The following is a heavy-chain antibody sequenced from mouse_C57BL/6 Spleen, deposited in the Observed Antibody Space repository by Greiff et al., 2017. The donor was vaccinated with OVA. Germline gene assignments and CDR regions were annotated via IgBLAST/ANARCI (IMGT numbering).Heavy chain of an antibody. Sequence: EVQVVESGGGLVKPGGSLKLSCAASGFTFSSYAMSWVRQTPEKRLEWVATISDGGSYTYYPDNVKGRFTISRDNAKNNLYLQMSHLKSEDTAMYYCARDDNDWFAYWGQGTLVTVSA. CDR2: ISDGGSYT. CDR3: ARDDNDWFAY. V-gene: IGHV5-4*01. D-gene: IGHD1-3*01. J-gene: IGHJ3*01. CDR1: GFTFSSYA.